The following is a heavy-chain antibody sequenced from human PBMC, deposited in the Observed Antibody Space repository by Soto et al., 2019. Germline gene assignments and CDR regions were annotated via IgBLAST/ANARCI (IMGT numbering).Heavy chain of an antibody. CDR2: IYYSGST. D-gene: IGHD3-22*01. Sequence: PSETLSLTCTVSGGSVSSGSYYWSWIRQPPGKGLEWIGYIYYSGSTNYNPSLKSRVTISVDTSKNQFSLKLSSVTAADTAVYYCARGGAYYYDSSGYFYYWGQGTLVTVSS. J-gene: IGHJ4*02. V-gene: IGHV4-61*01. CDR1: GGSVSSGSYY. CDR3: ARGGAYYYDSSGYFYY.